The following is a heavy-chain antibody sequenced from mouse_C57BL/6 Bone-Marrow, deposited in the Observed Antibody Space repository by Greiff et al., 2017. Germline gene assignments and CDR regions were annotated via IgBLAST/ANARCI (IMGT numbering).Heavy chain of an antibody. V-gene: IGHV5-17*01. D-gene: IGHD2-4*01. CDR2: ISSGSSTI. CDR1: GFTFSDYG. Sequence: EVQGVESGGGLVKPGGSLKLSCAASGFTFSDYGMHWVRQAPEKGLEWVAYISSGSSTIYYADTVKGRFTISRDNAKNTLFLQMTSLRSEDTAMYYCARREGLRREYYFDYWGQGTTLTVSS. CDR3: ARREGLRREYYFDY. J-gene: IGHJ2*01.